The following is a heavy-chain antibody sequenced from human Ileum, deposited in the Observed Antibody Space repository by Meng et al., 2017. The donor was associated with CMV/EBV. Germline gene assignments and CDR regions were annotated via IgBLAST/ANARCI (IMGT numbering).Heavy chain of an antibody. J-gene: IGHJ5*02. CDR3: VGLLTGYNSHH. Sequence: EGRLGEAGGGVGQPGGSRGLSCAASGFTFVDAAMILSSQSPGKGLQWVSAVSGDGGSAVYADFMKDRFTISRDNSKNTFYLQMNSLRAEDTAVYYCVGLLTGYNSHHWGQGTLVTVSS. D-gene: IGHD3-9*01. V-gene: IGHV3-23*04. CDR2: VSGDGGSA. CDR1: GFTFVDAA.